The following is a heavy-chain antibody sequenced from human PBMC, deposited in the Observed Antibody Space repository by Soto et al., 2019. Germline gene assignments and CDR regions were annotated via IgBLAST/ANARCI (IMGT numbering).Heavy chain of an antibody. CDR1: GYTFTSYA. Sequence: GASVKVSCKASGYTFTSYAMHWVRQAPGQRLEWMGWTNAGNGNTKYSQKFQGRVTITRDTSASTAYMELSSLRSEDTAVYYCARDPGIVVVPYYFDYWGQGTLVTVSS. D-gene: IGHD3-22*01. CDR3: ARDPGIVVVPYYFDY. J-gene: IGHJ4*02. CDR2: TNAGNGNT. V-gene: IGHV1-3*01.